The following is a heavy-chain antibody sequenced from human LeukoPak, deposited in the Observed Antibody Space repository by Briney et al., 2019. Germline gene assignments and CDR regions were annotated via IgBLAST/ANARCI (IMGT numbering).Heavy chain of an antibody. D-gene: IGHD3-22*01. Sequence: GGSLRLSCAASGFTVSSNYMSWVRQAPGKGLEWVSVIYSGGSTYYADSVKGRFTISRDNSKKTLYLQMNSLRAEDTAVYYCAHYDSSGYPGGMDVWGQGTTVTVSS. CDR2: IYSGGST. CDR3: AHYDSSGYPGGMDV. V-gene: IGHV3-53*01. CDR1: GFTVSSNY. J-gene: IGHJ6*02.